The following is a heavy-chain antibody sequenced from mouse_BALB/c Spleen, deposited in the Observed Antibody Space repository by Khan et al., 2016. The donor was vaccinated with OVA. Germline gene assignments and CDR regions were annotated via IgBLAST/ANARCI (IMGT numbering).Heavy chain of an antibody. CDR1: GYSITSDYA. CDR2: ISYSGSA. CDR3: ARRYYYGRWCCDV. V-gene: IGHV3-2*02. D-gene: IGHD1-1*01. J-gene: IGHJ1*01. Sequence: EVQLQESGPGLAKPSQSLSLTCTVTGYSITSDYAWNWIRQFPGNKLEWMGYISYSGSANYNPSLKSRISITRDTSENQFFLQLNSVTTEDSATYYSARRYYYGRWCCDVWGAGTTVTVSS.